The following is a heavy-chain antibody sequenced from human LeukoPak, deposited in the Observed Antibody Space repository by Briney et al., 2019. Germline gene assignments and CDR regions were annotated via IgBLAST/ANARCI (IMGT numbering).Heavy chain of an antibody. CDR1: GDSITSSAFY. CDR2: IFHGGNT. D-gene: IGHD2-15*01. J-gene: IGHJ4*02. CDR3: ARGFYCSGGSCYFDY. V-gene: IGHV4-39*07. Sequence: SETLSLTCTVSGDSITSSAFYWGWIRQAPGKGLEWIGNIFHGGNTHYNPSLKSRVTISVDTSKNQFSLKLSSVTAADTAVYYCARGFYCSGGSCYFDYWGQGTLVTVSS.